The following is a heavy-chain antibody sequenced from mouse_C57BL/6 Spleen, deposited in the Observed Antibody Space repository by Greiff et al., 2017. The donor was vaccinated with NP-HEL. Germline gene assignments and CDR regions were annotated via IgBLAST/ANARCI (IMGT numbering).Heavy chain of an antibody. CDR1: GYAFSSSW. CDR3: ARGEDSSRSYFDY. J-gene: IGHJ2*01. Sequence: QVQLQQSGPELVKPGASVKISCKASGYAFSSSWMNWVKQRPGKGLEWIGRIYPGDGDTNYNGKFKGKATLTADKSSSTAYMQLSSLTSEDSAVYFCARGEDSSRSYFDYWGQGTTLTVSS. CDR2: IYPGDGDT. V-gene: IGHV1-82*01. D-gene: IGHD3-2*02.